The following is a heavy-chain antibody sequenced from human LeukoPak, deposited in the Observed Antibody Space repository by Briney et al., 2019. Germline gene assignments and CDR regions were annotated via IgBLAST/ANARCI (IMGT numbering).Heavy chain of an antibody. Sequence: KPSETLSLTCTVSGGSISSSSYYWGWIRQPPGKGLEWIGSIYYSGSTYYNPSLKSRVTISVDTSKNQFSLQLNSVTPEDTAVYYCARELGSFDIWGQGTKVTVSS. CDR3: ARELGSFDI. V-gene: IGHV4-39*07. D-gene: IGHD3-3*02. CDR2: IYYSGST. J-gene: IGHJ3*02. CDR1: GGSISSSSYY.